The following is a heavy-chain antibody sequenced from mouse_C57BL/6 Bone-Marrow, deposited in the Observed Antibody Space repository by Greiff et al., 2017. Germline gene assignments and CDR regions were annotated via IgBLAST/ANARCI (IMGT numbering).Heavy chain of an antibody. J-gene: IGHJ4*01. CDR3: VGYAMDY. Sequence: QVHVKQPGAELVKPGASVKLSCKASGYTFTSYWMHWVKQRPGQGLEWIGMIHPNSGSTNYNEKFKSKATLTVDKSSSTAYMQLSSLTSEDSAVYYCVGYAMDYWGQGTSVTVSS. CDR2: IHPNSGST. CDR1: GYTFTSYW. V-gene: IGHV1-64*01. D-gene: IGHD3-3*01.